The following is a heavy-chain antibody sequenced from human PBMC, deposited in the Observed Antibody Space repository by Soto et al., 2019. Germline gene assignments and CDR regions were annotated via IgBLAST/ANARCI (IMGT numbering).Heavy chain of an antibody. Sequence: QVQLQESGPGLVKPSQTLSLTCTVSGGSISSGDYYWSWIRQPPGKGLEWIGYIYYSGSTYYNPSIKSRVTISVDTSKNQFSLKLSSVTAADTAVYYCARGLSDSSSWTEGAEYFQHWGQGTLVTVSS. V-gene: IGHV4-30-4*01. J-gene: IGHJ1*01. CDR3: ARGLSDSSSWTEGAEYFQH. D-gene: IGHD6-13*01. CDR2: IYYSGST. CDR1: GGSISSGDYY.